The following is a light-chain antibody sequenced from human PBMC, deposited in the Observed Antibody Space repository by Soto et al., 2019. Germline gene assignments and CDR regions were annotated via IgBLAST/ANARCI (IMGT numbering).Light chain of an antibody. J-gene: IGKJ1*01. Sequence: EIVLTQSPGTLSLSPGERATLSCRASQSVSSSYLAWYQQKPGQAPRLLIWGVSNRATGIPDRFSGSGSGTDFTLTISSLQSEYFATYYCLQHNSYPWTFGQGTKVDIK. CDR2: GVS. CDR3: LQHNSYPWT. CDR1: QSVSSSY. V-gene: IGKV3-20*01.